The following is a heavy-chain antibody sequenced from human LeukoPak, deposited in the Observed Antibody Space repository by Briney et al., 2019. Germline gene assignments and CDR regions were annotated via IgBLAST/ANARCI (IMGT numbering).Heavy chain of an antibody. Sequence: GGSLRLSCAASGFTFSDYYMSWVRQAPGKGLEWVSYISSSGSTIYYADSVKGRFTNSRNNAKNSLFTHLNSARAEDTAGDYCAADSIVLGYWGQGTLVTVSS. J-gene: IGHJ4*02. CDR1: GFTFSDYY. CDR3: AADSIVLGY. D-gene: IGHD4/OR15-4a*01. V-gene: IGHV3-11*01. CDR2: ISSSGSTI.